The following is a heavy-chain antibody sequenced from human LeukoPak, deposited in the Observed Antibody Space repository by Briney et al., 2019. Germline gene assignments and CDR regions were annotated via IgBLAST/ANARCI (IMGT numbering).Heavy chain of an antibody. V-gene: IGHV4-59*08. CDR1: GGSISSYY. CDR2: IYYGGST. D-gene: IGHD3-22*01. CDR3: ASGYYYDSSGYYEGESAFDI. Sequence: PSGTLSLTCTVSGGSISSYYWSWIRQPPGKGLEWIGYIYYGGSTNYNPSLKSRVTISVDTSKNQFSLKLSSVTAADTAVYYCASGYYYDSSGYYEGESAFDIWGQGSMVTVSS. J-gene: IGHJ3*02.